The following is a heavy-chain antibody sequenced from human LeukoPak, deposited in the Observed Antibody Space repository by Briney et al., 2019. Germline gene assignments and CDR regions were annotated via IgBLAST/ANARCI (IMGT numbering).Heavy chain of an antibody. J-gene: IGHJ6*03. CDR2: IYYSGST. CDR3: ARYYYDRSGYAIYYYMDV. V-gene: IGHV4-39*01. D-gene: IGHD3-22*01. Sequence: PSETLSLTCTVSRGSISSSSYYWGWIRQPPGKGLEWIGSIYYSGSTYYNPSLKSRVTISVDTSKNQFSLRLSSVTAADTAVYYCARYYYDRSGYAIYYYMDVWGKGTTVTISS. CDR1: RGSISSSSYY.